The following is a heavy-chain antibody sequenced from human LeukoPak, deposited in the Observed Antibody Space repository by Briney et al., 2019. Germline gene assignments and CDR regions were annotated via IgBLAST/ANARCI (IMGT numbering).Heavy chain of an antibody. Sequence: ASVKVSCKASGYTFTGYYMHLVRQAPGRGLEWMGRISPNSGGTDYAQKFQGRVTVTRDTSISTAYMELSRLRSDDTSVYYCARGADINCSGGSCYFWGYWGQGTLVTVSS. D-gene: IGHD2-15*01. V-gene: IGHV1-2*06. J-gene: IGHJ4*02. CDR3: ARGADINCSGGSCYFWGY. CDR1: GYTFTGYY. CDR2: ISPNSGGT.